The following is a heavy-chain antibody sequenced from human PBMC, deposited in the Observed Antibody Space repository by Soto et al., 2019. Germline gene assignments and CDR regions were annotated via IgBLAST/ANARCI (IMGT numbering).Heavy chain of an antibody. Sequence: EVQLVESGGGLVQPGGSLRLSCAASGFTFSNYWMHWVRQAPGKGLVYVSHINTDGSTTTYADSVKGRFTISRDNAKNTLYLHMKSLRAEDTAVYYCARVSLRMEQFRWFDPWGQGTLVTVSS. CDR3: ARVSLRMEQFRWFDP. J-gene: IGHJ5*02. CDR2: INTDGSTT. V-gene: IGHV3-74*01. CDR1: GFTFSNYW. D-gene: IGHD6-19*01.